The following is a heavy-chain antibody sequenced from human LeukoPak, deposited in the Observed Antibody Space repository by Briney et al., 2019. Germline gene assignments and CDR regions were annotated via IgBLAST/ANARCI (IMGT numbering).Heavy chain of an antibody. CDR1: GYTFTSYY. J-gene: IGHJ3*02. Sequence: GASVKVSCKASGYTFTSYYMHWLRQAPGQGLEWMGIINPSGGSTSHAQKFQGRVTMTRDMSTSTVYMELSSLRSEDTAVYYCARGSITMIVVVRDDFDIWGQGTMVTVSS. CDR3: ARGSITMIVVVRDDFDI. V-gene: IGHV1-46*01. D-gene: IGHD3-22*01. CDR2: INPSGGST.